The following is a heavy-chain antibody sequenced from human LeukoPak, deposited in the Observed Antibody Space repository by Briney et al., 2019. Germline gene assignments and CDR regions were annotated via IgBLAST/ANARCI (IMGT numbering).Heavy chain of an antibody. CDR1: GFTFDDYG. J-gene: IGHJ4*02. CDR3: ARVHYGSGSYYHDY. Sequence: GGSLRLSCAASGFTFDDYGMSWVRQGPGKGLEWVSGINWNGGRTGYADSVKGRFTISRDNAKNTLYLQMNSLRAEDTAVYYCARVHYGSGSYYHDYWGQGTLVTVSS. D-gene: IGHD3-10*01. CDR2: INWNGGRT. V-gene: IGHV3-20*04.